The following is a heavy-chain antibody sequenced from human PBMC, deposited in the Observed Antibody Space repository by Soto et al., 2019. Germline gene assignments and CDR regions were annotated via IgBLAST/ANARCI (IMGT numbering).Heavy chain of an antibody. V-gene: IGHV3-74*01. J-gene: IGHJ4*02. CDR2: IDRDGYSS. D-gene: IGHD4-17*01. Sequence: DVQLVESGGGVVEPGGSLRLSCVGSGYSFSNYWMHWVRQAPGGGLVWVSRIDRDGYSSTYAEPMKGRFTISRDNPKTSLYLKINSLSVDYTAVYYWARQPIGTVTPGHWGQGTLATVSS. CDR3: ARQPIGTVTPGH. CDR1: GYSFSNYW.